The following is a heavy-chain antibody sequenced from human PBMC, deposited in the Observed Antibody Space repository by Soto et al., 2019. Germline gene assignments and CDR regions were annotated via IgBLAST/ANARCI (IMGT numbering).Heavy chain of an antibody. J-gene: IGHJ4*02. CDR2: INPSGGST. Sequence: QVQLVQSGAEVKKPGASVKVSCKASGYTFTSYYMHWVRQAPGQGLEWMGIINPSGGSTSYAQKSRGGVTMTRDTSTSTVYMELSSLRSEDTAVYYCARVGAAAGPAFDYWGQGTLVTVSS. D-gene: IGHD6-13*01. V-gene: IGHV1-46*01. CDR3: ARVGAAAGPAFDY. CDR1: GYTFTSYY.